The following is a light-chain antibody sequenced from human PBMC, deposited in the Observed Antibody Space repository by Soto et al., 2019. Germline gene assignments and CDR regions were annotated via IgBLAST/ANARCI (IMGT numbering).Light chain of an antibody. J-gene: IGLJ2*01. Sequence: SYELTQPPSVSVAPGETARITCGGKNIGSKTVHWYQQKTGQAPVLVIYYDSDRPSGIPERFSGSNSGNTATLTVSRVAAGDEADYYCHVWDTTDDQPLFGGGTKLTVL. V-gene: IGLV3-21*04. CDR1: NIGSKT. CDR2: YDS. CDR3: HVWDTTDDQPL.